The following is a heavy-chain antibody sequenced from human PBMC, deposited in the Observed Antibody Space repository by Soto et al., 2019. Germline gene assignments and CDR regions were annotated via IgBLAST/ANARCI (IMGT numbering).Heavy chain of an antibody. J-gene: IGHJ4*02. D-gene: IGHD2-2*01. Sequence: EVQLLESGGGLVQPGGSLRLSCAASGFTFSSYARSWVRQAPGKGLEWVSAISGSGGSTYYADSVKGRFTISRDNSKNTLYLQMNSLRAEDTAVYYCARDIVVVPAADFDYWGQGTLVTVSS. CDR2: ISGSGGST. V-gene: IGHV3-23*01. CDR1: GFTFSSYA. CDR3: ARDIVVVPAADFDY.